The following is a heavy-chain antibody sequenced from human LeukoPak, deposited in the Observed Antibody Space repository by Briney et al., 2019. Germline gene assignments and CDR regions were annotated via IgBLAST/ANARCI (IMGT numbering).Heavy chain of an antibody. CDR3: ARELPFDC. V-gene: IGHV3-74*01. CDR1: GYSFTSYW. J-gene: IGHJ4*02. CDR2: ISGDGSST. Sequence: GESLQISCKGSGYSFTSYWIGWVRQTPGKGLVWVSRISGDGSSTTYAESVKGRFTISRDNAKNTLYLQMNTLRAEDTAVYYCARELPFDCWGQGTLVTVSS.